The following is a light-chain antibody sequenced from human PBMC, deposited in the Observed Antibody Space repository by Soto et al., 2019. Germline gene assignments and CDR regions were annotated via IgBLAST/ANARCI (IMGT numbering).Light chain of an antibody. CDR2: EVS. Sequence: QSALTQPASVSGSPGQSITISCTGTSSDVGAYDYVAWYQLHPGTAPKLIIYEVSNRPSGVSNRFSGSKSGNTASLTISGLQAEDESHYYCASYTITNALVFGGGTKLTVL. CDR3: ASYTITNALV. CDR1: SSDVGAYDY. V-gene: IGLV2-14*01. J-gene: IGLJ3*02.